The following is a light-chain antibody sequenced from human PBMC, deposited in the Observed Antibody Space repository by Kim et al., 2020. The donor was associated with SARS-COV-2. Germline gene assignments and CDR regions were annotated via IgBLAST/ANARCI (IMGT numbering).Light chain of an antibody. Sequence: SYELTQPLSVSVALGQTATITCGGNGIGNKNVHWYQQKSGQAPVLVVYRDPNGPSGLPEPGISERFSDSNSGNTATLTISSAQVGDEADYYCQVWDSSTVIFGGGTKLTVL. V-gene: IGLV3-9*01. CDR1: GIGNKN. CDR2: RDP. J-gene: IGLJ2*01. CDR3: QVWDSSTVI.